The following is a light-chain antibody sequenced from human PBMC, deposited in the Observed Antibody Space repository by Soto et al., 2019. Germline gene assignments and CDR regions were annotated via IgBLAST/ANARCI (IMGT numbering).Light chain of an antibody. CDR3: QHYNSYSEA. CDR1: QSIASY. CDR2: KAS. V-gene: IGKV1-5*03. J-gene: IGKJ1*01. Sequence: DIQLTQSPSSLSASVGDRVTITCRASQSIASYLQWYQQKPGKAPKLLIYKASTLKSGVPSRFSGSGSGTEFTLTISSLQPDDFATYYCQHYNSYSEAFGQGTKVDI.